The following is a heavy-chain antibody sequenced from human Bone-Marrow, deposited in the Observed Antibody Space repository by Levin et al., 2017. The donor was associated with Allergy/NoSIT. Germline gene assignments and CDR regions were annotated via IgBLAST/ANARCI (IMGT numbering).Heavy chain of an antibody. CDR2: IKQDGSEQ. Sequence: GGSLRLSCAVSGFTFDTYWMTWVRQAPGTGLEWVANIKQDGSEQYYLDSVKGRFTVSRDNAKNLLSLQMTSLRVEDTAVYFCASGPADYGSYWYLPPDEFEMWGQGTMVTVSS. D-gene: IGHD4/OR15-4a*01. V-gene: IGHV3-7*01. CDR3: ASGPADYGSYWYLPPDEFEM. J-gene: IGHJ3*02. CDR1: GFTFDTYW.